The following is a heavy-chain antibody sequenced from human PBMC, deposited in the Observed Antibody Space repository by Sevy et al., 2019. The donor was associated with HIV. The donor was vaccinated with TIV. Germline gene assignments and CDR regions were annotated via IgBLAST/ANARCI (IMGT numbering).Heavy chain of an antibody. D-gene: IGHD5-18*01. CDR2: IKEDGKET. Sequence: GGSLRLSCVASGFTVSNYWMNWVRQAPGMRLEWVAKIKEDGKETYYVDSVKGRFTISRDNAKNSLYLQMTSLRAEDTAVYYCARDKNSAMVTPFDFWGQGTLVTVSS. CDR1: GFTVSNYW. V-gene: IGHV3-7*03. J-gene: IGHJ4*02. CDR3: ARDKNSAMVTPFDF.